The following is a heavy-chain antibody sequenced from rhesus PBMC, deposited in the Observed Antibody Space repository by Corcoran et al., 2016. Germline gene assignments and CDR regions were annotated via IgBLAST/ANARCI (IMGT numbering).Heavy chain of an antibody. J-gene: IGHJ4*01. CDR3: ATSSVAATSVDY. CDR2: IYSKSEST. Sequence: QVQLQESGPGVVKASETLSLTCAVSGCTIRSGSSFWRWIRQPPGKGLEWIGGIYSKSESTNYSPSLKSRVTISKDTSKNQFSLKLSSVTATDTAVYYCATSSVAATSVDYWGQGVLVTVSS. V-gene: IGHV4S12*01. D-gene: IGHD4-29*01. CDR1: GCTIRSGSSF.